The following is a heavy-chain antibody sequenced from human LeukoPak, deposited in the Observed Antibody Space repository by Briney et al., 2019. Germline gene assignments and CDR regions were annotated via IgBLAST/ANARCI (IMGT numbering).Heavy chain of an antibody. CDR1: GFTFSTYA. CDR2: IWFDGSNK. J-gene: IGHJ4*02. Sequence: PGGSLRLSCAASGFTFSTYAMHWVRQAPGKGLEWVAVIWFDGSNKYYADSVKGRFTISRDTSKNTLYLQMDSLRAEDTAVYYCARRRSGRYDSSDYWGQGTLVTVSS. D-gene: IGHD1-26*01. V-gene: IGHV3-33*01. CDR3: ARRRSGRYDSSDY.